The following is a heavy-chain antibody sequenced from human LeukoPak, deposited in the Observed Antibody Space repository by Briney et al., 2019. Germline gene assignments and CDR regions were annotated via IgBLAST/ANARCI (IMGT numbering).Heavy chain of an antibody. CDR1: GYTFTSYG. Sequence: GASVKVSCKASGYTFTSYGISWVRQAPGQGLEWMGWISAYNGNTNYAQKLQGRVTMTTDTSTSTAYMELRSLRSDDTAVYYRARDPPTYYYDSSGYPLGAFDIWGQGTMVTVSS. J-gene: IGHJ3*02. CDR3: ARDPPTYYYDSSGYPLGAFDI. CDR2: ISAYNGNT. D-gene: IGHD3-22*01. V-gene: IGHV1-18*01.